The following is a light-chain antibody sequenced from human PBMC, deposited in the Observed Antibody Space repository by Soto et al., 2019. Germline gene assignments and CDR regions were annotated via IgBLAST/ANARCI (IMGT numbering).Light chain of an antibody. CDR2: GAS. CDR1: QSLSGN. Sequence: EIVMTQSPVTVSVSPGDGATLSCRASQSLSGNLAWYQQRPGQAPRLLIHGASTRASGVPARFSGSASGTEFTLTISSLQSEDFAFYYGQQYNDWPWTFGQGTEVEV. J-gene: IGKJ1*01. V-gene: IGKV3-15*01. CDR3: QQYNDWPWT.